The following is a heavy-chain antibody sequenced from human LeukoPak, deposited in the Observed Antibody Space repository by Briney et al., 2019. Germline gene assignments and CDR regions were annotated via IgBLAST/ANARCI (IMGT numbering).Heavy chain of an antibody. J-gene: IGHJ6*03. CDR2: IYTSGST. D-gene: IGHD5-18*01. CDR1: GGSISSGSYY. V-gene: IGHV4-61*02. CDR3: ARGPWIQLSRIYYYYYMDV. Sequence: SQTLSLTCTVSGGSISSGSYYWSWIRQPAGKGLEWIGRIYTSGSTNYNPSLKSRVTISVDTSKNQFSLKLSSVTAADTAVYYCARGPWIQLSRIYYYYYMDVWGKGTTVTVSS.